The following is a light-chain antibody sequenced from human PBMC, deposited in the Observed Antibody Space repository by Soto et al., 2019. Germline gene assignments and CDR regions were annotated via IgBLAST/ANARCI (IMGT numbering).Light chain of an antibody. J-gene: IGKJ1*01. V-gene: IGKV1-5*01. CDR3: QQYYSYSWT. CDR2: DAF. CDR1: QSISSW. Sequence: DILMTQSPSTLSASVGDRFTITCRASQSISSWLAWYQQNPGKAPKLLIYDAFSLESGVPSRFCGSGSGTEFTLTISSLQPDDFATYYCQQYYSYSWTFGQGTKVEIK.